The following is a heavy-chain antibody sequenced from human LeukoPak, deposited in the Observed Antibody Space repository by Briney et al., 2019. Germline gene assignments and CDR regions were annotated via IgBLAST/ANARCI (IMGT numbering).Heavy chain of an antibody. V-gene: IGHV1-2*06. CDR2: INPNSGGT. CDR3: ARVTIFGVVIIDY. Sequence: ASVKVSCKASGYTFTGYYIHWVRQAPGQGLEWMGRINPNSGGTNYAQKFQGRVTMTRDTSISTAYMELSRLRSDDTAVYYCARVTIFGVVIIDYWGQGTLVTVSS. CDR1: GYTFTGYY. J-gene: IGHJ4*02. D-gene: IGHD3-3*01.